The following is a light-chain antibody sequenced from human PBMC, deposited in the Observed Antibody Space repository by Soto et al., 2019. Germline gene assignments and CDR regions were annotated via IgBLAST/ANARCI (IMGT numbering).Light chain of an antibody. V-gene: IGKV1-39*01. CDR3: QQSYSSLYT. Sequence: IQMTQSPSSLSASVGDRVTITCRPSKAISTYLNWYQQKPGRAPKLLIYAASSLQSGVPSRFSGSGSGTDFTLTISSLQPEDFATYYCQQSYSSLYTFGQGTKLENK. CDR1: KAISTY. CDR2: AAS. J-gene: IGKJ2*01.